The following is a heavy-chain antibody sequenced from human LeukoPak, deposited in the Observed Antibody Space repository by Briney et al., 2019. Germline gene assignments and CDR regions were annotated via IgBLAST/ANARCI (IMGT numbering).Heavy chain of an antibody. J-gene: IGHJ4*02. CDR3: ARGDYYGSGSRRVTMVDY. CDR1: GFTFSSYA. Sequence: PGGSLRLSCAASGFTFSSYAMHWVRQAPGKGLEYVSAISSNGGSTYYANSVKGRFTISRDNSKNTLYLQMGSLRAEDMAVYYCARGDYYGSGSRRVTMVDYWGQGTLVTVSS. CDR2: ISSNGGST. D-gene: IGHD3-10*01. V-gene: IGHV3-64*01.